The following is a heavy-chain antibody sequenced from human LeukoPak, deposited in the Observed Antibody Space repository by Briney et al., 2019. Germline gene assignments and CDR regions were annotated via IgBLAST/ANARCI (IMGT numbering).Heavy chain of an antibody. D-gene: IGHD3-3*01. Sequence: ASVKVSFKASGYTFTSYGISWVRQAPGQGLEWMGWISAYNGNTNYAQKLQGRVTMTTDTSTSTAYMELRSLRSDDTAVYYCARGAERDYDFWSGYYWDYYYYYYMDVWGKGTTVTVSS. CDR3: ARGAERDYDFWSGYYWDYYYYYYMDV. CDR1: GYTFTSYG. J-gene: IGHJ6*03. CDR2: ISAYNGNT. V-gene: IGHV1-18*01.